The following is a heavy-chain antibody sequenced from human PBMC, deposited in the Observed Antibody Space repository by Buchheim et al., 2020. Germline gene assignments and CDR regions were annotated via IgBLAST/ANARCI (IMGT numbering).Heavy chain of an antibody. CDR1: GFTFSSYT. V-gene: IGHV3-23*01. CDR2: IIGSGGDT. CDR3: AKPFSSSGWGYYNYAMDV. Sequence: EVQLLESGGGLVQPGGSLRLSCAASGFTFSSYTMNWVRQAPGKGLEWVSGIIGSGGDTYYADSVKGRFTISRDNSKNTLYLQMNSLRAEDTAVYYCAKPFSSSGWGYYNYAMDVWGQGTT. J-gene: IGHJ6*02. D-gene: IGHD6-19*01.